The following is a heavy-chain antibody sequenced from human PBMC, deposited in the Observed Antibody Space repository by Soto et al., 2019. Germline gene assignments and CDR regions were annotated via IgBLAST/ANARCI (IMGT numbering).Heavy chain of an antibody. CDR1: GGTFSSYA. J-gene: IGHJ6*02. CDR2: IIPIFGTA. D-gene: IGHD6-19*01. CDR3: AREEAVDGRYYYYYGMDV. Sequence: QVQLVQSGAEVKKPGSSVKVSCKASGGTFSSYAISWVRQSPGQGLEWMGGIIPIFGTANYAQKFQGRVTITADESTSTAYMELSSLRSEDTAVYYCAREEAVDGRYYYYYGMDVWGQGTTVTVSS. V-gene: IGHV1-69*01.